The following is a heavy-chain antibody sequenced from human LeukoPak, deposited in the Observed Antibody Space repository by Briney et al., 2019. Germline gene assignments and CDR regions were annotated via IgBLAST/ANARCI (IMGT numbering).Heavy chain of an antibody. CDR2: IYYDGST. CDR1: GGPLSILDYY. J-gene: IGHJ4*02. Sequence: SETLSLTCTASGGPLSILDYYWTGIRQPPGKGLEWIGSIYYDGSTYYYTSLKSRVTISADTSKMQFSLKLSSVTAADTAVYYCGRLDRDSFTQLRGQGILVTVSS. V-gene: IGHV4-39*01. D-gene: IGHD1-1*01. CDR3: GRLDRDSFTQL.